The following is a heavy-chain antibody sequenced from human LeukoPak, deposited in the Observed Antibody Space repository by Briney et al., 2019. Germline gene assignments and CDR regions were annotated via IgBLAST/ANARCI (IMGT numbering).Heavy chain of an antibody. CDR1: AFTFGSYA. D-gene: IGHD3-22*01. J-gene: IGHJ4*02. V-gene: IGHV3-21*01. Sequence: PGGSLRLSCAASAFTFGSYAMIWVRQAPGKGLEWVSYISSSSNYIYYADSVKGRFSISRDNANNSLYLQMNSLRAEDTALYYCARDGSNYYDSSVYFDYWGQGTLVTVSS. CDR3: ARDGSNYYDSSVYFDY. CDR2: ISSSSNYI.